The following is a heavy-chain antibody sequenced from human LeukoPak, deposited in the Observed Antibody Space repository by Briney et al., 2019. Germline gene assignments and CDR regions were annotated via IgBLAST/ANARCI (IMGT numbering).Heavy chain of an antibody. D-gene: IGHD1-1*01. CDR2: INWNGGST. Sequence: GGSLRLSCAASGFTFDDYGMSWVRQAPGKGLEWVSGINWNGGSTGYADSVKGRFTISRDNAKNSLYLQMNSLRAEDTALYYCARGADPDDAEYYFDYWGQGTLVTVSS. CDR3: ARGADPDDAEYYFDY. J-gene: IGHJ4*02. V-gene: IGHV3-20*04. CDR1: GFTFDDYG.